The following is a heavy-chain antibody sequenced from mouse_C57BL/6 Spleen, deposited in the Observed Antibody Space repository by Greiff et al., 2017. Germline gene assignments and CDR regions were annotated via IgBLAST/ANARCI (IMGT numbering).Heavy chain of an antibody. V-gene: IGHV1-53*01. Sequence: VQLQQSGTELVKPGASVKLSCKASGYTFTSYWMHWVKQRPGQGLEWIGNINPSNGGTNYNEKFKSKATLTVDKSSSTAYMQLSSLTSEDSAVYYCARDYGSSYPYWYFDVWGTGTTVTVSS. J-gene: IGHJ1*03. CDR1: GYTFTSYW. CDR3: ARDYGSSYPYWYFDV. CDR2: INPSNGGT. D-gene: IGHD1-1*01.